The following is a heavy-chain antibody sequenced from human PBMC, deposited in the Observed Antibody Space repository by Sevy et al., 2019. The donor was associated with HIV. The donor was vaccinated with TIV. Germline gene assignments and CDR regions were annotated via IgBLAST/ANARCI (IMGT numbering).Heavy chain of an antibody. CDR2: IRSKAYGGTT. CDR3: TRVAIEKTYYDFWSGYYNSGFLGEFDY. CDR1: GFRFSDYG. V-gene: IGHV3-49*04. D-gene: IGHD3-3*01. J-gene: IGHJ4*02. Sequence: GGSLRLSCAASGFRFSDYGMSWVRQAPGKGLEWVGFIRSKAYGGTTEYAASVKGRFTISRDDSKSIAYLQMNSLKTEDTAVYYCTRVAIEKTYYDFWSGYYNSGFLGEFDYWGQGTLVTVSS.